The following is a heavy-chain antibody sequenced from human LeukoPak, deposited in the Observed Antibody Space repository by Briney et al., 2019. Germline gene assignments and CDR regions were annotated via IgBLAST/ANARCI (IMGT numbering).Heavy chain of an antibody. Sequence: SETLSLTCSVSGGSINTTAHYWGWLRQAPGKGLEWIGSLYYPGKTSYNPSLNSRVTISVDMSKNQFSLKLSSVTAADTAVYYCARAGYSYGLIDYWGQGTLVTVSS. V-gene: IGHV4-39*07. CDR2: LYYPGKT. CDR1: GGSINTTAHY. D-gene: IGHD5-18*01. J-gene: IGHJ4*02. CDR3: ARAGYSYGLIDY.